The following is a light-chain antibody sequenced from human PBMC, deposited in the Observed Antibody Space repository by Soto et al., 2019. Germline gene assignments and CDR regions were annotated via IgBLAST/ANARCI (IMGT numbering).Light chain of an antibody. Sequence: QSALTQPASVSESPGQSITISCTGTSSDVGGYNYVSWYQQHPGKAPKLMIYDVSNRPSGVSNRFSGSKSGNTASLTISGLQAEDEADYYCSSYTSSSTRVVFGGGTNVTVL. CDR1: SSDVGGYNY. J-gene: IGLJ2*01. CDR2: DVS. CDR3: SSYTSSSTRVV. V-gene: IGLV2-14*01.